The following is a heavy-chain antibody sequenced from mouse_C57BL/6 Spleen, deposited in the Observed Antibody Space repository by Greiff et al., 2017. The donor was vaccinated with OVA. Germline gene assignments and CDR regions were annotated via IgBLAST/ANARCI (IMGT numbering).Heavy chain of an antibody. CDR2: INPNNGGT. J-gene: IGHJ4*01. CDR1: GYTFTDYY. D-gene: IGHD1-1*02. Sequence: VQLQQSGPELVKPGASVKISCKASGYTFTDYYMNWVKQSHGKSLEWIGDINPNNGGTSYNQKFKGKATLTVDTSSSTAYMELRSLTSEDSAVYYCARDHYGYDAMDYWGQGTSVTVSS. V-gene: IGHV1-26*01. CDR3: ARDHYGYDAMDY.